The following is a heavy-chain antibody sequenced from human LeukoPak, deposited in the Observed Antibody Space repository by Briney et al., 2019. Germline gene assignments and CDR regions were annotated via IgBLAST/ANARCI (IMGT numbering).Heavy chain of an antibody. V-gene: IGHV4-39*01. Sequence: PSETLSLTCTVSGGSISSSSYYWGWIRQPPGKGLEWLGSIYYSGSTYYNPSLKSRVTISVDTSKNQFSLKLSSVTAADTAVYYCARLQLGVIFWGQGTLVTVSS. CDR1: GGSISSSSYY. D-gene: IGHD5-18*01. CDR2: IYYSGST. CDR3: ARLQLGVIF. J-gene: IGHJ4*02.